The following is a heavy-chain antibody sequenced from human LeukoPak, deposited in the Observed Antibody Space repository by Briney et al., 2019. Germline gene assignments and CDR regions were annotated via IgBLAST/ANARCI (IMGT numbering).Heavy chain of an antibody. Sequence: GGSLRLSCVASGFPFSSYWMTWVRQAPGKGLEWVANIKQDGSKKSYVDSVKGRFSISRDNAKNSLYLQMNSLRAEDTAIYYCTRVGYIDEGIDYWGQGTLVTVSS. CDR2: IKQDGSKK. CDR1: GFPFSSYW. J-gene: IGHJ4*02. D-gene: IGHD5-24*01. CDR3: TRVGYIDEGIDY. V-gene: IGHV3-7*04.